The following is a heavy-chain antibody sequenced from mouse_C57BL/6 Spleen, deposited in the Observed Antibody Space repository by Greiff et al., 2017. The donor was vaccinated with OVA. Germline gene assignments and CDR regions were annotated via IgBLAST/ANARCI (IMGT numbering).Heavy chain of an antibody. CDR2: IDPNSGGT. CDR1: GYTFTSYW. D-gene: IGHD1-1*01. CDR3: ARSGYYGSSYWYFDV. V-gene: IGHV1-72*01. Sequence: QVRLQQPGAELVKPGASVKLSCKASGYTFTSYWMHWVKQRPGRGLEWIGRIDPNSGGTKYNEKFKSKATLTVDKPSSTAYMQLSSLTSEDSAVYYCARSGYYGSSYWYFDVWGTGTTVTVSS. J-gene: IGHJ1*03.